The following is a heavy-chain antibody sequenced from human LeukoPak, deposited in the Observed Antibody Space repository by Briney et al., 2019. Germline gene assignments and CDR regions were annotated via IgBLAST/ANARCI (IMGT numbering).Heavy chain of an antibody. D-gene: IGHD3-9*01. Sequence: PSETLSLTCTVSGGSISSSSYCWGWIRQPPGKGLEWIGSIYYSGSTYYNPSLKSRVTISVDTSKNQFSLKLSSVTAADTAVYYCASLWYYDILTGYSFDYWGQGTLVTVSS. J-gene: IGHJ4*02. CDR3: ASLWYYDILTGYSFDY. CDR1: GGSISSSSYC. V-gene: IGHV4-39*01. CDR2: IYYSGST.